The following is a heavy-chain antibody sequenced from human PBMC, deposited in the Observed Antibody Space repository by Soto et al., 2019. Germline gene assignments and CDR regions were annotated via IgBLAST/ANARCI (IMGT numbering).Heavy chain of an antibody. CDR2: ISGSGGVT. J-gene: IGHJ6*02. CDR1: GFTFSSYA. D-gene: IGHD6-13*01. CDR3: AKSHRGYRSSHLDV. V-gene: IGHV3-23*01. Sequence: PGGSLRLSCAASGFTFSSYAVSWVRQAPGKGLEWVSTISGSGGVTYYADSVKGRFTISRDNSKNTLYLQMYSLRAEDTAVYYCAKSHRGYRSSHLDVWGQGTTVTVSS.